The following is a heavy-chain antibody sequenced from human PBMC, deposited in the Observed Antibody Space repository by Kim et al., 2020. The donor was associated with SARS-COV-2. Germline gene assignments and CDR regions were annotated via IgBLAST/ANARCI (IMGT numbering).Heavy chain of an antibody. V-gene: IGHV3-30*02. J-gene: IGHJ4*02. CDR3: TNSPSTFGFTLHF. Sequence: YAGSVKGRFTISRDNSKSTLFLQMDSLRAEDTAIYYCTNSPSTFGFTLHFWGQGTLVAVYS. D-gene: IGHD3-10*01.